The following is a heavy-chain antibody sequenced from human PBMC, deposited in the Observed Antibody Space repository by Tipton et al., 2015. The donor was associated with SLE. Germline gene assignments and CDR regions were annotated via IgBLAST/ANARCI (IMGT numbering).Heavy chain of an antibody. Sequence: GSLRHSCAASGFTFSNAWMSWVRQAPGKGLEWVGRIKRKTDGGTTDYAAPVKGRFTISRDDSKNTLYLQMNSLKTEDTAVYYCTTRRGFGESFNYYYYMDVWGKGTTVTVSS. D-gene: IGHD3-10*01. CDR2: IKRKTDGGTT. J-gene: IGHJ6*03. CDR3: TTRRGFGESFNYYYYMDV. V-gene: IGHV3-15*01. CDR1: GFTFSNAW.